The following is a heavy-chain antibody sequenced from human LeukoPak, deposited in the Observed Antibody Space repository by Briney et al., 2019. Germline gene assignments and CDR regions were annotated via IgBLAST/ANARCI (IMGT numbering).Heavy chain of an antibody. V-gene: IGHV3-23*01. D-gene: IGHD3-22*01. J-gene: IGHJ4*02. Sequence: GGSLRLSCAASGFTFSSYAMSWVRQAPGQGLEWVSAISSSGVSTYYADSVKGRFTISRDNSKNTLYLQINSLRAEDTAVYYCAKDDYYDNPGHLDYWGQGTLVTVSS. CDR1: GFTFSSYA. CDR3: AKDDYYDNPGHLDY. CDR2: ISSSGVST.